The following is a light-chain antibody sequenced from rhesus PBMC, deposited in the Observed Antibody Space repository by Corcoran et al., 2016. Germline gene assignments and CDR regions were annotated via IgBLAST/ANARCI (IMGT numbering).Light chain of an antibody. J-gene: IGKJ4*01. V-gene: IGKV1S12*01. CDR2: AAS. Sequence: DIQMTQSPSALSASVGDRVSISCRASQNIYSTVAWYQQKPGKAPKLLIYAASSLHTGIPSRFSGSGSGADLTLTISSLQPEDSAVYYFQHYYENPPTFGGGTKVELK. CDR3: QHYYENPPT. CDR1: QNIYST.